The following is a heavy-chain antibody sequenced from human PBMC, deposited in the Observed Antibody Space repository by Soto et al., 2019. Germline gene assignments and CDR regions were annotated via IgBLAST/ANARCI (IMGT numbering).Heavy chain of an antibody. D-gene: IGHD3-22*01. CDR3: TRDGTLYDSSAYYYLY. V-gene: IGHV1-18*04. J-gene: IGHJ4*02. CDR2: INPHNGNT. Sequence: ASVKVSCKASGYNFKAYGISWVRQAPGQGLEWMGWINPHNGNTTYAQGLQGWVTLTTDTSTSTAHLEVRSLRFEDTAVYYCTRDGTLYDSSAYYYLYWGQGTLVTVSS. CDR1: GYNFKAYG.